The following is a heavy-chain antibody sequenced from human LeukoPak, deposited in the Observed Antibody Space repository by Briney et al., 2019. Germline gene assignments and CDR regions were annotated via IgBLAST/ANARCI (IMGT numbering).Heavy chain of an antibody. D-gene: IGHD2-2*01. CDR2: IRYDGSNK. Sequence: GGSLRLSGAASGFTFSTYGMHWVRQAPGKGLEWVAFIRYDGSNKYYADSVKGRFTISRDNSKNTVYLQMNSLRAEDTAVYYCAAPGVPAATYYFDYWGQGTLVTVSS. CDR3: AAPGVPAATYYFDY. J-gene: IGHJ4*02. CDR1: GFTFSTYG. V-gene: IGHV3-30*02.